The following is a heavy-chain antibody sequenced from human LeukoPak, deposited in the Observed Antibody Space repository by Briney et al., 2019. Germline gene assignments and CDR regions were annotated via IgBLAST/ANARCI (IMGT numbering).Heavy chain of an antibody. J-gene: IGHJ4*02. Sequence: GGSLRLSCAASGTFFSSYWMGWVRQAPGNWLEWVANIKGDASAKHYVDSVKGRFTTSRDNADNSVYLQMNSLRVEDTAGYYCARDVVGALDYWGQGTLVTVSS. V-gene: IGHV3-7*01. CDR2: IKGDASAK. D-gene: IGHD1-26*01. CDR3: ARDVVGALDY. CDR1: GTFFSSYW.